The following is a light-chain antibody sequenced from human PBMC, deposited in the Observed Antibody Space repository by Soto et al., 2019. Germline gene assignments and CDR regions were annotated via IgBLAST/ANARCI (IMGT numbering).Light chain of an antibody. CDR1: QGFXSH. Sequence: IGLTQSAATLSLSPGERATLPCRASQGFXSHFVWYQQKPGQAPRILXDCASSRATGSPDRLSGSGSGTDFTLTISRLDPEDGAVYYFQQYGFCTSTFGQGTRVEIK. J-gene: IGKJ5*01. CDR2: CAS. V-gene: IGKV3-20*01. CDR3: QQYGFCTST.